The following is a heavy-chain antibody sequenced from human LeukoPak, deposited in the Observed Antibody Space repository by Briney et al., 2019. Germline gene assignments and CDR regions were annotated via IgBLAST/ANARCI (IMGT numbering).Heavy chain of an antibody. CDR1: GGSISSGSYY. CDR3: AREETDSSGYYSYYFDY. Sequence: SETLSLTCAVYGGSISSGSYYWSWIRQPAGKGLEWIGRIYTSGSTNYNPSLKSRVTISVDTSKNQFSLKLSSVTAADTAVYYCAREETDSSGYYSYYFDYWGQGTLVTVSS. CDR2: IYTSGST. D-gene: IGHD3-22*01. V-gene: IGHV4-61*02. J-gene: IGHJ4*02.